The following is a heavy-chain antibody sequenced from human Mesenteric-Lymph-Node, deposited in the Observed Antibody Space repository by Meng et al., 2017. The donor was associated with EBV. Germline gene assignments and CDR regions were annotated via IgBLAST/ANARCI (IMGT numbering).Heavy chain of an antibody. CDR3: ASGVAGD. D-gene: IGHD2-15*01. Sequence: HLHSPAPVPVKPSGPPSPTGDVSGVSMRRAHWWIGLRQAPGKGLEWIGENYHTRSNNYNPDPNSRDAISIDGSKNQCVLKWTSLGVADSAVYYRASGVAGDWGQGTLVTVSS. V-gene: IGHV4-4*02. CDR1: GVSMRRAHW. J-gene: IGHJ4*02. CDR2: NYHTRSN.